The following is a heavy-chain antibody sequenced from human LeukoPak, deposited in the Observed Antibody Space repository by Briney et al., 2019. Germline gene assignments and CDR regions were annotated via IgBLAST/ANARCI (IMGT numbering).Heavy chain of an antibody. D-gene: IGHD3-16*01. J-gene: IGHJ3*02. CDR2: IKQDGSEK. CDR1: GFTFSSYW. CDR3: ARASLNYYDYVWGIYAFDI. Sequence: PGGSLRLSCAASGFTFSSYWMSWVRQAPGKGLEWVANIKQDGSEKYYVDSVKGRFTISRDNAKNSLYLQMNSLRAEDTAVYYCARASLNYYDYVWGIYAFDIWGQGTMVTVSS. V-gene: IGHV3-7*01.